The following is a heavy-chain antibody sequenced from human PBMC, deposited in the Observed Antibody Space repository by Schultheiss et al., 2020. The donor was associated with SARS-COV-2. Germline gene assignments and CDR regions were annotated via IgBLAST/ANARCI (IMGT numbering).Heavy chain of an antibody. D-gene: IGHD5-18*01. CDR2: ISSSGSTI. Sequence: GESLKISCAASGFTFSSYAMSWVRQAPGKGLEWVSYISSSGSTIYYADSVKGRFTISRDNSKNTLYLQMNSLRAEDTAVYYCAKTLWGNDAFDIWGQGTMVTVSS. CDR3: AKTLWGNDAFDI. V-gene: IGHV3-23*01. CDR1: GFTFSSYA. J-gene: IGHJ3*02.